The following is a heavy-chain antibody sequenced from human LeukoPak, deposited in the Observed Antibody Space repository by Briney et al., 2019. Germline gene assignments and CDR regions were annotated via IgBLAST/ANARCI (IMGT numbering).Heavy chain of an antibody. CDR1: GGTFSSYA. J-gene: IGHJ4*02. CDR3: ARNTAVAGVFDY. V-gene: IGHV1-69*13. D-gene: IGHD6-19*01. CDR2: IIPIFGTA. Sequence: SVKVSCKASGGTFSSYAISWVRQAPGQGLEWMGGIIPIFGTANYAQKFQGRVTITADESTSTAYMELSSLRSEDTAVYYCARNTAVAGVFDYWGQGTLVTVSS.